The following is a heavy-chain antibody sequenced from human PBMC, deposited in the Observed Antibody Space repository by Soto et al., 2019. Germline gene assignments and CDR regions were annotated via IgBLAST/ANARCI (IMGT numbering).Heavy chain of an antibody. Sequence: PGGSLRLSCAASGFTFNTYGMSWVRQAPGKGLEWVSGISGSGGSTYYADSVKGRFTISRDNSQNTLYLQMNSLRAEDTAVYYCAKKQGSGTYWTVDYWGQGILVTVSS. J-gene: IGHJ4*02. V-gene: IGHV3-23*01. CDR2: ISGSGGST. D-gene: IGHD1-26*01. CDR1: GFTFNTYG. CDR3: AKKQGSGTYWTVDY.